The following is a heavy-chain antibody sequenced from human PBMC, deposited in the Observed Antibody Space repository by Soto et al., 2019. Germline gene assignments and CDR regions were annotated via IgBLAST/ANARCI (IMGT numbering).Heavy chain of an antibody. V-gene: IGHV1-8*01. D-gene: IGHD2-15*01. CDR1: GYTFTSYD. CDR2: MNPNSGNA. Sequence: GASVKVSCKASGYTFTSYDINWVRQATGQGLEWMGWMNPNSGNAGYAQKFQGRVTMTRNTSISTAYMELSSLRSEDTAVYYCAGYIVVVVAASNYGMDVWGQGTTVTVSS. CDR3: AGYIVVVVAASNYGMDV. J-gene: IGHJ6*02.